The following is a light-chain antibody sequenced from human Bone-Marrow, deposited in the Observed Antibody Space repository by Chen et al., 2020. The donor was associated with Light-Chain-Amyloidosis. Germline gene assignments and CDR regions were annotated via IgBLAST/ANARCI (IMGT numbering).Light chain of an antibody. CDR3: QSADSSGTYEVI. Sequence: SYKLTQPPSVSVSPGQTARITCSGDDLPTKYAYWYQQKPGQAPVLVIHRDTERPSGISERFPGSSSGTTATLTISGVQAEDEADYHCQSADSSGTYEVIFGGGTKLTVL. J-gene: IGLJ2*01. CDR1: DLPTKY. CDR2: RDT. V-gene: IGLV3-25*03.